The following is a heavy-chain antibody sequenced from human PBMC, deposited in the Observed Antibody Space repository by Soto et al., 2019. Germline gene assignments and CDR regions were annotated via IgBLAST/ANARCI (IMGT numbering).Heavy chain of an antibody. CDR2: IWCDGTDG. CDR1: GFTFTSQG. D-gene: IGHD3-22*01. Sequence: GSLRLSCAASGFTFTSQGTHWVRQAPGKGLQWVSIIWCDGTDGYYGDSVKGRFTISRDNSKNTLYLQMNSLRAEDTAVYYCAKEVRSMIVVVITSFDYWGQGTLVTSPQ. J-gene: IGHJ4*02. V-gene: IGHV3-33*06. CDR3: AKEVRSMIVVVITSFDY.